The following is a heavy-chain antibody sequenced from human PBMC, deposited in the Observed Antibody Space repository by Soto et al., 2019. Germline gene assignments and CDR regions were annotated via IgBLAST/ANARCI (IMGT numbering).Heavy chain of an antibody. J-gene: IGHJ4*02. V-gene: IGHV1-69*04. CDR1: GGTFSSYT. CDR2: IIPILGIA. D-gene: IGHD3-10*01. CDR3: AREESDGSGIYDY. Sequence: SVKVSCKASGGTFSSYTISWVRQAPGQGLEWMGRIIPILGIANYAQKFQGRVTITADKSTSTAYMELSSLRSEDTAVYYCAREESDGSGIYDYWGQGTLVTAPQ.